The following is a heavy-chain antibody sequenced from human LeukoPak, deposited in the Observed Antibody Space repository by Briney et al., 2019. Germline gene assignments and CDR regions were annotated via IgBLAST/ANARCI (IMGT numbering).Heavy chain of an antibody. CDR1: GGSISSSTDY. J-gene: IGHJ4*02. V-gene: IGHV4-39*07. Sequence: SETLSLTCTVSGGSISSSTDYWGWIRQAPGKGLEWIGSIYHSGSTYYNPSLKSRVTISVDTSKNQFSLKLSSVTAADTAVYYCARVSGGYVEALDYWGQGTLVTVSS. CDR3: ARVSGGYVEALDY. CDR2: IYHSGST. D-gene: IGHD5-12*01.